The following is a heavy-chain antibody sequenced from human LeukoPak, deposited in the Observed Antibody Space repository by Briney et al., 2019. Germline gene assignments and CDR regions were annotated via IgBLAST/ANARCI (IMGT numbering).Heavy chain of an antibody. D-gene: IGHD3-22*01. Sequence: PSETLSLTCTVSGGSITNNNYHWGWVRQPPGKGLEWVGSIYYSGTTYYNPSLKSRVTISRDTSKNQFSLNLRSVTAADTAVYYCAREILYDSTGYYLWGQGTLVTVSS. CDR3: AREILYDSTGYYL. CDR1: GGSITNNNYH. V-gene: IGHV4-39*02. CDR2: IYYSGTT. J-gene: IGHJ4*02.